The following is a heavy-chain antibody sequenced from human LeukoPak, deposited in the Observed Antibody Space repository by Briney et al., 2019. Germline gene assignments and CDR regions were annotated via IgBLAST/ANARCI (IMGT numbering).Heavy chain of an antibody. V-gene: IGHV4-39*07. D-gene: IGHD3-22*01. J-gene: IGHJ3*02. CDR3: AREKFELSGYYYGFSAFDI. Sequence: PSETLSLTCTVSGGSISSSSYYWGWIRQPPGKGLEWIGSIYYSGSTYYNPSLKSRVTISVDTSKNQFSLKLSSVTAADTAVYYCAREKFELSGYYYGFSAFDIWGQGTMVTVSS. CDR2: IYYSGST. CDR1: GGSISSSSYY.